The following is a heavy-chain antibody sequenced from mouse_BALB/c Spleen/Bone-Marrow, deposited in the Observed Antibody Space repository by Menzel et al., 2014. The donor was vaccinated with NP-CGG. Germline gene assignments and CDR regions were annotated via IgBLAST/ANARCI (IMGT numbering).Heavy chain of an antibody. CDR3: ASYYYGSSLFAY. J-gene: IGHJ3*01. CDR1: GFNIKDTY. CDR2: IDPANGNT. D-gene: IGHD1-1*01. Sequence: VQLQQPGAGRVKPGASVKLSCTASGFNIKDTYMHWVKQRPEQGLEWIGRIDPANGNTKYDPKFQGKATITADTSSNTAYLQLSSLTSEDTAVYYCASYYYGSSLFAYWGQGTLVTVSA. V-gene: IGHV14-3*02.